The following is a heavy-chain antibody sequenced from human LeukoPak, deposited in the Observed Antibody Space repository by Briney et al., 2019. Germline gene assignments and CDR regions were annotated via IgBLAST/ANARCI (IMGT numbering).Heavy chain of an antibody. J-gene: IGHJ4*02. CDR1: GGSISSYY. CDR3: ARVRTAAAGTFLDY. V-gene: IGHV4-4*07. Sequence: QPSETLSLTCTVSGGSISSYYWSWIRQPAGKGLEWIGRIYTSGSTNYNPSLKSRVTMSVDTSKNQFSLKLSSVTAADTAVYYCARVRTAAAGTFLDYWGQGTLVTVSS. CDR2: IYTSGST. D-gene: IGHD6-13*01.